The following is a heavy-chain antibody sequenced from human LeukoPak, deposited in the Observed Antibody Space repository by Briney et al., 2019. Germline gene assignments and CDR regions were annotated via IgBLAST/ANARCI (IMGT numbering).Heavy chain of an antibody. Sequence: PGGSLRLSCTASGFTFSRSWMHWVRQAPGKGLEWVADIKEDGSDKYYGDSVKGRFTISRDNAKNSVYLQMNSLSPEDTAIYFCATLAFDSWGRGTLVTVS. V-gene: IGHV3-7*01. D-gene: IGHD3-3*02. J-gene: IGHJ4*02. CDR1: GFTFSRSW. CDR2: IKEDGSDK. CDR3: ATLAFDS.